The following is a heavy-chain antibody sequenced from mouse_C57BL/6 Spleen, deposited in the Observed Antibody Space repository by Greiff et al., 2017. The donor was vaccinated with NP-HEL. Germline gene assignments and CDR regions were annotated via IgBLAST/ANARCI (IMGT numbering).Heavy chain of an antibody. J-gene: IGHJ4*01. CDR2: IDPSDSYT. V-gene: IGHV1-69*01. CDR3: ARSLVWNAMGD. CDR1: GYTFTSYW. Sequence: QVQLQQPGAELVMPGASVKLSCKASGYTFTSYWMHWVKQRPGQGLEWIGEIDPSDSYTNYNQKFKGKSTLTVDKSSSTAYMQLSSLTSEDSAVYYCARSLVWNAMGDWGQGTSVTVSS. D-gene: IGHD6-2*01.